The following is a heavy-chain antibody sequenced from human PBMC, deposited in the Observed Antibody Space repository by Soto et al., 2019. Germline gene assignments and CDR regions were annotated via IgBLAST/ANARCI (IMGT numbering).Heavy chain of an antibody. V-gene: IGHV3-74*01. D-gene: IGHD3-10*01. Sequence: PGGSLRLSCAASGFTFSSYWMHWVRQAPGKGLVWVSRIKFDGSTTNYAGSVKGRFTISRDDAKNTVYLQMNSLRAEDTAIYYCARGIKNYYGVDVWGQGTTVT. CDR2: IKFDGSTT. J-gene: IGHJ6*02. CDR1: GFTFSSYW. CDR3: ARGIKNYYGVDV.